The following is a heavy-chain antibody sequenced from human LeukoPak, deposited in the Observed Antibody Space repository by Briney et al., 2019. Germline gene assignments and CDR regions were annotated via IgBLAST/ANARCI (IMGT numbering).Heavy chain of an antibody. V-gene: IGHV3-74*01. CDR1: GFTFSSYW. CDR2: INSDGSST. D-gene: IGHD3-3*01. Sequence: GGSLRLSCAASGFTFSSYWMHWVRQAPGKGLVWVSRINSDGSSTSYADSVKGRFTISRDNAKNTLYLQMNSLRAEDTAVYYCARAGIYDFWSGYIYCYMDVWGKGTTVTVSS. J-gene: IGHJ6*03. CDR3: ARAGIYDFWSGYIYCYMDV.